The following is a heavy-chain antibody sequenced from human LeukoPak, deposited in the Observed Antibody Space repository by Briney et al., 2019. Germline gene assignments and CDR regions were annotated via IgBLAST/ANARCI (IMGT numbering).Heavy chain of an antibody. J-gene: IGHJ4*02. CDR3: ARDKDYDSSGYSHFDY. D-gene: IGHD3-22*01. Sequence: GGSLRLSCAASGFTFDDYAMHWVRQAPGKGLEWVLGISWNSGSIGYADSVKGRFTISRDNAKNSLYLQMNSLRAEDTAVYYCARDKDYDSSGYSHFDYWGQGTLVTVSS. CDR2: ISWNSGSI. CDR1: GFTFDDYA. V-gene: IGHV3-9*01.